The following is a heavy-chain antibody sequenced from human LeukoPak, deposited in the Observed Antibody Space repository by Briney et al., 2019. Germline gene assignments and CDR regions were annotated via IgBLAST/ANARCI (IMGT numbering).Heavy chain of an antibody. D-gene: IGHD3-3*01. CDR3: ARDPTYYDFWSGLMVGDAFDI. J-gene: IGHJ3*02. V-gene: IGHV3-7*01. Sequence: GGSLRLSCAASGFTFSSYWMSWVRQGPGKGLEWVANIKQDGSEKYYVDSVKGRFTISRDNAKNSLYLQMNSLRAEDTAVYYCARDPTYYDFWSGLMVGDAFDIWGQGTMVTVSS. CDR2: IKQDGSEK. CDR1: GFTFSSYW.